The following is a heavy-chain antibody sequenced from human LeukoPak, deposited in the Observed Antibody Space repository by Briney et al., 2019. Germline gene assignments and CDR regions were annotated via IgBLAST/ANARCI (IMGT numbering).Heavy chain of an antibody. D-gene: IGHD3-10*01. J-gene: IGHJ5*02. Sequence: SDTLSLTCAVYGGSFSGYYWSWIRQPPGKGLEWIGEINHSGSTNYNPSLKSRVTISVDTSKNQFSLKLNSVTAADTAVYYCARGGFTMVRGVIRWFDPWGQGTLVTVSS. CDR1: GGSFSGYY. CDR2: INHSGST. CDR3: ARGGFTMVRGVIRWFDP. V-gene: IGHV4-34*01.